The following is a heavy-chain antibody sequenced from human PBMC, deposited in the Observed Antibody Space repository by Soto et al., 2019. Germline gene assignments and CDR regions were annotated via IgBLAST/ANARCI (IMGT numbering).Heavy chain of an antibody. CDR2: ISGSGGST. CDR3: AKGYSSGWYVMSDY. D-gene: IGHD6-19*01. V-gene: IGHV3-23*01. Sequence: GGSLRLSCAASGFTFSSYAMSWVRQAPGKGLEWVSAISGSGGSTYYADSVKGRFTISRDNSKNTLYLQMNSLRAEDTAVYYSAKGYSSGWYVMSDYWGQGTLVTVSS. J-gene: IGHJ4*02. CDR1: GFTFSSYA.